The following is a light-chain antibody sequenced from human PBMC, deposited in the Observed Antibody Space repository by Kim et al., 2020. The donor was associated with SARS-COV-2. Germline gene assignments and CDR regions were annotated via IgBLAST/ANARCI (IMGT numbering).Light chain of an antibody. J-gene: IGLJ3*02. Sequence: SEVLGQKARITCGGNNVGTKNVHWFQQKPGQAPVLVIFRDTSRPTGVPERFSGSNSGNTATLTISRAQPGDEADYYCQVWDSSTGVFGGGTQLTVL. CDR2: RDT. CDR3: QVWDSSTGV. V-gene: IGLV3-9*01. CDR1: NVGTKN.